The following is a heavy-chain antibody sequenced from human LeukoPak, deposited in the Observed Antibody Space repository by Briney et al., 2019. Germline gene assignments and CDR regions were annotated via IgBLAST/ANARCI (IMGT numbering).Heavy chain of an antibody. J-gene: IGHJ4*02. CDR3: ARGFAFDFPDY. CDR1: GYTFSAYY. Sequence: ASVKVSCKASGYTFSAYYIHWVRQAPGQGLEWMGWISPYSAETNYAQHFQGRVTMTRDTSVSTVYMELSRLRSDDTAVYYCARGFAFDFPDYWGQGTLVTVSS. D-gene: IGHD3-9*01. V-gene: IGHV1-2*02. CDR2: ISPYSAET.